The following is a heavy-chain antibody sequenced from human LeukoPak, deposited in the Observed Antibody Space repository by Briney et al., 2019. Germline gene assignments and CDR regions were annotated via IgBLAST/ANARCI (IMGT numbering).Heavy chain of an antibody. D-gene: IGHD1-14*01. J-gene: IGHJ4*02. CDR1: GFTFSRYW. V-gene: IGHV3-33*08. CDR3: ARGAPGSDY. CDR2: IWSDGSNK. Sequence: PGGSLRLSCAASGFTFSRYWMHWVRQAPGKGLEWVAVIWSDGSNKYYADSVKGRFTISRDNAKNLLYLQMSSLRAEDTAVYYCARGAPGSDYWGQGTLVTVSS.